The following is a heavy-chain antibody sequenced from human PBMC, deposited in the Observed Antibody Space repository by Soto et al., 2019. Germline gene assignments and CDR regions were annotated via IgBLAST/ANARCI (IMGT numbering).Heavy chain of an antibody. CDR3: ARVFSDSICLFDP. CDR2: IYYSGST. CDR1: SRAISIGSYY. V-gene: IGHV4-31*03. D-gene: IGHD3-3*02. J-gene: IGHJ5*02. Sequence: TLSLTCTISSRAISIGSYYWSWIRQHPGKGLEWIGYIYYSGSTSYNPSLKSRVTISVDTSKNHFSLKLSSVTAADTAVYYCARVFSDSICLFDPWGHGTPFTV.